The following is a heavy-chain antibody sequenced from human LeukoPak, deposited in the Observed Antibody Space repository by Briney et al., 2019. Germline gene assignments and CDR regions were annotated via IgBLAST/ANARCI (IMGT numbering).Heavy chain of an antibody. CDR1: GVSISSYY. V-gene: IGHV4-59*08. D-gene: IGHD3-22*01. J-gene: IGHJ3*02. Sequence: SETLSLTCTFSGVSISSYYCSWIRQPPGKGLEWVGYIYFSGGTVYNPSLKSRVTISVDTSKNQFSLKLSSVTAADTAVYYCARHGYYGPLDAFDIWGQGTMVTVSS. CDR2: IYFSGGT. CDR3: ARHGYYGPLDAFDI.